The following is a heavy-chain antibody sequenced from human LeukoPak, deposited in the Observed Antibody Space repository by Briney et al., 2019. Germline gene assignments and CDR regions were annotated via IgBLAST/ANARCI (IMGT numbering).Heavy chain of an antibody. CDR3: ARMGRYFDWFLDY. V-gene: IGHV2-70*04. D-gene: IGHD3-9*01. Sequence: ESGPALVKPTQTLTLTCTFSGFSLSTSGMRVSWIRQPPGKALEWLARIAWDDDKFYSTSLKTRLTISKDTSKSQVVLTMTNMDPVDTATYYCARMGRYFDWFLDYWGQGTLVTVSS. CDR1: GFSLSTSGMR. CDR2: IAWDDDK. J-gene: IGHJ4*02.